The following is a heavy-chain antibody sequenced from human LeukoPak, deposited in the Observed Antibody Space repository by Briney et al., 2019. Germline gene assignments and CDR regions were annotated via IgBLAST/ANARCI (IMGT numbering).Heavy chain of an antibody. CDR3: ARVPRVGVVAATCFDY. CDR1: GFTFSSYW. D-gene: IGHD2-15*01. Sequence: PGGSLRLSCAASGFTFSSYWMTWVRQAPGKGLEWVANIKQDGSKKYYVDSVKGRFTISRDNAKNSLCLQMNSLKADNTAVYYCARVPRVGVVAATCFDYWGQGTLVTVSS. V-gene: IGHV3-7*01. CDR2: IKQDGSKK. J-gene: IGHJ4*02.